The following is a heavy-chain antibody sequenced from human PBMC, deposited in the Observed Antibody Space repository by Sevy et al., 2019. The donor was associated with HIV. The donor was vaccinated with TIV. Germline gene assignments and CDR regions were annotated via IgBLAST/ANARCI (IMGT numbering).Heavy chain of an antibody. J-gene: IGHJ5*02. CDR1: GGSISSYY. CDR2: IYYSGST. D-gene: IGHD3-10*01. CDR3: ARAYGSGKWGWFDP. Sequence: SETLSLTCTVSGGSISSYYWSWIRQPPGKGLEWIGYIYYSGSTNYSPSLKSRVTISVDTSKNQFSLKLFSVTAVDTAVYYCARAYGSGKWGWFDPWGQGTLVTVSS. V-gene: IGHV4-59*01.